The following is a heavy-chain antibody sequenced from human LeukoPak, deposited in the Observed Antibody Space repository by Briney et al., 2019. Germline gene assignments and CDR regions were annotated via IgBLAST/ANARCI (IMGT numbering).Heavy chain of an antibody. CDR1: GFTFSYYW. J-gene: IGHJ4*02. V-gene: IGHV3-7*01. CDR2: IKQDGGEK. Sequence: GGSLRLSCAASGFTFSYYWMSWVRQAPGKGLEWVANIKQDGGEKYYVDSVRGRFTISRDNAKNSLYLQMNSLRAEDTAVYYCARPQVLWFGENHSWYFDYWGQGTLVTVSS. CDR3: ARPQVLWFGENHSWYFDY. D-gene: IGHD3-10*01.